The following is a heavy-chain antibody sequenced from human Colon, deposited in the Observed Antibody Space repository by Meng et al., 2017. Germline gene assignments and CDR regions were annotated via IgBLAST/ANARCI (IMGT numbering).Heavy chain of an antibody. Sequence: QVLLGHAWTEVKKPGAAVKVSCKASGYIFTTYGISWVRQAPGEGLEWMGWISAYNGNTNSAQKFQDRVTMTTDTSTNTAYMELRSLRSDDTAMYYCARDRQWLGSDYWGQGTLVTVSS. D-gene: IGHD6-19*01. J-gene: IGHJ4*02. CDR2: ISAYNGNT. V-gene: IGHV1-18*01. CDR3: ARDRQWLGSDY. CDR1: GYIFTTYG.